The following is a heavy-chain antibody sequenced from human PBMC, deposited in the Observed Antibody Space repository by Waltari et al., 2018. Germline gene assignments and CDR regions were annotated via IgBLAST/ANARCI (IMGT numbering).Heavy chain of an antibody. CDR1: GFTFSMYE. CDR2: NNRIGTTI. Sequence: EQVVESGGGLVQPGGSLRLSCVGSGFTFSMYEMSWVRQAPGKGLEWVSYNNRIGTTIYDADSVKGRFTTSRDDAKNSLYLQMNSLRVEDTAIYYCVRDGGVPGLDVWGRGTTVTVSS. CDR3: VRDGGVPGLDV. J-gene: IGHJ6*04. V-gene: IGHV3-48*03. D-gene: IGHD3-10*01.